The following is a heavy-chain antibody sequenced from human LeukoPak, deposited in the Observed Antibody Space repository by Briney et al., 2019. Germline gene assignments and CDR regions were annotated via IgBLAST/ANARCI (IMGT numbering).Heavy chain of an antibody. J-gene: IGHJ6*03. CDR1: GFTVSRNY. D-gene: IGHD4-23*01. CDR3: AREGGNGDYFYYMDV. CDR2: INWSSDYI. Sequence: VGSLRLSCAASGFTVSRNYMSWVRQAPGKGLEWDSAINWSSDYIYYADSVEGRFTISRDNAKNSMCLEMNSLRAEDTAVYFCAREGGNGDYFYYMDVWGKGTTVTVSS. V-gene: IGHV3-21*01.